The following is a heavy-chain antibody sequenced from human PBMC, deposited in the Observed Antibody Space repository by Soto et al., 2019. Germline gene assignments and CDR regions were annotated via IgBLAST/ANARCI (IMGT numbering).Heavy chain of an antibody. CDR3: ARAMVVAATHRFDP. CDR2: IYHSGST. V-gene: IGHV4-30-2*01. J-gene: IGHJ5*02. Sequence: PSETLSLTCAVSGGSISSGGYSWSWIRQPPGKGLEWIGYIYHSGSTYYNPSLKSRVTISVDRSKNQFSLKLSSVTAADTAVYYCARAMVVAATHRFDPWGQGTLVTVSS. CDR1: GGSISSGGYS. D-gene: IGHD2-15*01.